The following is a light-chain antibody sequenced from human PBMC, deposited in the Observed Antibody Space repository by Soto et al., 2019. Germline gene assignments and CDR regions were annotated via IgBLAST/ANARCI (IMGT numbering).Light chain of an antibody. V-gene: IGLV2-11*01. J-gene: IGLJ3*02. CDR2: AVS. CDR3: FSYTASDLWV. CDR1: NSDVGGYNS. Sequence: QSALTQPRSVSGSPGQSVTISCTGTNSDVGGYNSVSWYQQLPGKAPNLMISAVSQRPSGVPDRFSGSKSGNTASLTISGLQADDEADYFCFSYTASDLWVFGGGTQLTVL.